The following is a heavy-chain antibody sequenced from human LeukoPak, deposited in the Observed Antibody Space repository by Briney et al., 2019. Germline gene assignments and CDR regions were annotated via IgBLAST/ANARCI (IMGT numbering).Heavy chain of an antibody. D-gene: IGHD4-17*01. CDR2: ISYDGSNK. V-gene: IGHV3-30*18. J-gene: IGHJ4*02. Sequence: GGSLRLSCAASGFTFSSYGMHWVRQAPGKGLEWVAVISYDGSNKYYADSVKGRFTIFRDSFENSLYLQMNSLRAEDTAVYYCAKTLFTSYGDYLLGDWGQGTLVTVSS. CDR1: GFTFSSYG. CDR3: AKTLFTSYGDYLLGD.